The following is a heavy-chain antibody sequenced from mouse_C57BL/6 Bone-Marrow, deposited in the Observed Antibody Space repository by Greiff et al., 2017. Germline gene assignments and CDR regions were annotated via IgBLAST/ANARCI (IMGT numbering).Heavy chain of an antibody. CDR2: IYPSDSET. V-gene: IGHV1-61*01. D-gene: IGHD2-1*01. J-gene: IGHJ3*01. Sequence: QVQLQQPGAELVRPGSSVKLSCKASGYTFTSYWMAWVKQRPGQGLEWIGNIYPSDSETHYNQKFKDKATLTVDKSSSTAYMQLSSLTAEDSAVYYCARYGNYEAYWGQGTLVTVSA. CDR1: GYTFTSYW. CDR3: ARYGNYEAY.